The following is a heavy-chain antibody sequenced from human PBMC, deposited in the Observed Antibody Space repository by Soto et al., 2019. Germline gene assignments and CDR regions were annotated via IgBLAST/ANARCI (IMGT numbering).Heavy chain of an antibody. D-gene: IGHD2-21*02. CDR1: GGSISSSNW. J-gene: IGHJ5*02. CDR3: ARGPYCGGDCYFGPANWFAP. CDR2: IYQSGST. Sequence: WETLSLTCAVSGGSISSSNWWRWVRQPPGKGLEWIGEIYQSGSTNYNPSLKSRVTISVDKSKDQFSLKLSSVTAADTAVYYCARGPYCGGDCYFGPANWFAPCGQGTLVTVSS. V-gene: IGHV4-4*02.